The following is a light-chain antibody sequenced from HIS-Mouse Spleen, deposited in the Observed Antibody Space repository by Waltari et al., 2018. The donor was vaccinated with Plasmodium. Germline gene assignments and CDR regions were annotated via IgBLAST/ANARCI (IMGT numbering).Light chain of an antibody. Sequence: DIQMTHSPSSVFAPVGDRAPITCRASQGISSWLAWYQQKPGKAPRLLIYAASSWPSGVPSRFSGSGSGTDFTLTISSLQSEDFATYYCQQANSLPWTFGQGTKVEIK. CDR2: AAS. CDR3: QQANSLPWT. J-gene: IGKJ1*01. V-gene: IGKV1-12*01. CDR1: QGISSW.